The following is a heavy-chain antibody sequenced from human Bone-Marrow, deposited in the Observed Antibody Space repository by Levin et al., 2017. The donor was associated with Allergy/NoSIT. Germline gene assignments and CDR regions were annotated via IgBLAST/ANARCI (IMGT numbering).Heavy chain of an antibody. CDR1: GASITRTSSF. D-gene: IGHD3-16*01. V-gene: IGHV4-39*01. J-gene: IGHJ4*01. CDR3: AKQGVY. CDR2: VNRTGSA. Sequence: SETLSLTCIVSGASITRTSSFWGWIRQSPGTGLEWIGGVNRTGSAHYNPSLRSRLTISVDTSKNHLSLTLTSMTARDTAMYYCAKQGVYWGRGILVTVSS.